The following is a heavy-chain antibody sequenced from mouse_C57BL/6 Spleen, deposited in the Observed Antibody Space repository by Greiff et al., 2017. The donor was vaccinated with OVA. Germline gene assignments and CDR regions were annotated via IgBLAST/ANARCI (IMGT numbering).Heavy chain of an antibody. Sequence: EVKLMESGGGLVKPGGSLKLSCAASGFTFSDYGMHWVRQAPEKGLEWVAYISSGSSTIYYADTVKGRFTISRDNAKNTLFLQMTSLRSEDTAMYYCARDDYGSLDYWGQGTTLTVSS. V-gene: IGHV5-17*01. CDR1: GFTFSDYG. CDR2: ISSGSSTI. D-gene: IGHD1-1*01. CDR3: ARDDYGSLDY. J-gene: IGHJ2*01.